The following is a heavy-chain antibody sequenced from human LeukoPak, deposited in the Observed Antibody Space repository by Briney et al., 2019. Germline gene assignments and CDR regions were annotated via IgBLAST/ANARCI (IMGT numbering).Heavy chain of an antibody. D-gene: IGHD4-17*01. J-gene: IGHJ4*02. CDR3: ARVSRQYGAFDY. V-gene: IGHV3-48*03. CDR2: ISSSGSTI. CDR1: RFTFSSYE. Sequence: GGSLRLSCAASRFTFSSYEMNWVRQAPGKGLEWVSYISSSGSTIYYADSVKGRFTISRDNAKSSLYLQMNSLRAEDTAVYYCARVSRQYGAFDYWGQGTLVTVSS.